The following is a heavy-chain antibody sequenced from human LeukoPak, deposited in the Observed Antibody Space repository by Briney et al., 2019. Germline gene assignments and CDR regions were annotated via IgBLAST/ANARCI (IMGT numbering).Heavy chain of an antibody. J-gene: IGHJ3*02. CDR3: ASAVWFGELLWGAFDI. CDR2: FDPEDGET. CDR1: GYTLTELS. Sequence: GASVKVSCKVSGYTLTELSMHWVRQAPGKGLEWMGGFDPEDGETIYAQKFQGRVTMTEDTSTDTAYMELSSLRSEDTAVYYCASAVWFGELLWGAFDIWGQGTMVTVSS. D-gene: IGHD3-10*01. V-gene: IGHV1-24*01.